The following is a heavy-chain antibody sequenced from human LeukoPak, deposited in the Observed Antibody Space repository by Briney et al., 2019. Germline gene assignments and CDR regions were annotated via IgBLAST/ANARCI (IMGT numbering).Heavy chain of an antibody. CDR1: GFTFSSFG. CDR3: TWGSYRDHVDY. D-gene: IGHD3-16*02. CDR2: IKSKADGGTT. J-gene: IGHJ4*02. Sequence: GGSLRLSCAASGFTFSSFGMHWVRQAPGKGLDWVGRIKSKADGGTTDYAVPVKDRFTISRDDSKNTLYLQMSSLKTEDTAVYYCTWGSYRDHVDYWGQGTLVTVSS. V-gene: IGHV3-15*01.